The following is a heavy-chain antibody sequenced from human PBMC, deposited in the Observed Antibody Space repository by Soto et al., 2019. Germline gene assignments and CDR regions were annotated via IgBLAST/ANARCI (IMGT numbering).Heavy chain of an antibody. D-gene: IGHD1-26*01. Sequence: QVQLQESGPGLVKPSQTLSLTCTVSGGSISSGDYYWSWIRQPPGKALEWIGYIHYSGSTYYNPSLKSRVTISVDTSKNHFSLKLTSVTAADTAVYYCARYVGATTGFDYWGQGTLVTVSS. CDR2: IHYSGST. V-gene: IGHV4-30-4*01. CDR1: GGSISSGDYY. J-gene: IGHJ4*02. CDR3: ARYVGATTGFDY.